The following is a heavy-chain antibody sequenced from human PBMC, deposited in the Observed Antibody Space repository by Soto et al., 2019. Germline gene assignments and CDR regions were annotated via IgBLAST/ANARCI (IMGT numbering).Heavy chain of an antibody. Sequence: QVTFKESGPVLVKPTETLTLTCTVSGFALNDARMGVSWIRQPPGKALEWLAHIFSNDAKFYNPALKSRLNISKDTSKSQVVLTMTDMDPVDTATYYCARILEITMIRGPWGQGTLVTVSS. CDR1: GFALNDARMG. D-gene: IGHD3-10*01. J-gene: IGHJ5*02. V-gene: IGHV2-26*01. CDR2: IFSNDAK. CDR3: ARILEITMIRGP.